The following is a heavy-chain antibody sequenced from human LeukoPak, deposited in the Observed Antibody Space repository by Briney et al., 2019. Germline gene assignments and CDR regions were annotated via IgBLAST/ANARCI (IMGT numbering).Heavy chain of an antibody. CDR3: ARHGQVSWVPQLGY. V-gene: IGHV5-51*01. CDR1: VYSFTSYW. Sequence: GESLKISCEGSVYSFTSYWIGWARQTPGKGLEWMGIIYPGDSDTRYSPSFQGQVTISADKSNSTAYLQWSSLKASDTAMYYCARHGQVSWVPQLGYWGQGTLVTVSS. D-gene: IGHD1-1*01. CDR2: IYPGDSDT. J-gene: IGHJ4*02.